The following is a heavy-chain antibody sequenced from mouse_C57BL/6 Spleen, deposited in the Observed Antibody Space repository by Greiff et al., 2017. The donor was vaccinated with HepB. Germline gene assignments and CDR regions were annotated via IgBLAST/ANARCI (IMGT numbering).Heavy chain of an antibody. CDR2: IDPEDGDT. V-gene: IGHV14-2*01. Sequence: VQLQQSGAELVKPGASVKLSCTASGFNIKDYYMHWVKQRTEQGLEWIGRIDPEDGDTKYAPKFQGKATITADPSSNTAYLQLSSLTSEDTAVYYCARSYGSSYGWYFDVWGTGTTVTVSS. CDR3: ARSYGSSYGWYFDV. D-gene: IGHD1-1*01. J-gene: IGHJ1*03. CDR1: GFNIKDYY.